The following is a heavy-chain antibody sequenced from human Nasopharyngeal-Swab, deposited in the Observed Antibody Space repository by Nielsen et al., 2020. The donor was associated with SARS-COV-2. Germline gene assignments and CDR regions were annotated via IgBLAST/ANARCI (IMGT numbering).Heavy chain of an antibody. Sequence: GASLKISCAASGFTFSNAWMSWVRQAPGKGLEWVGRIKSKTDGGTTDYAAPVKGRFTISRDDSKNTLYLQMNSLKTEDTAVYYCTPASKLLWFGMDVWGQGTTVTVSS. CDR1: GFTFSNAW. V-gene: IGHV3-15*01. CDR2: IKSKTDGGTT. J-gene: IGHJ6*02. CDR3: TPASKLLWFGMDV. D-gene: IGHD3-10*01.